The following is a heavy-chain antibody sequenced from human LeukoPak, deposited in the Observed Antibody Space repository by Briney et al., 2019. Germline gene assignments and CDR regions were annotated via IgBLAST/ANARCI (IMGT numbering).Heavy chain of an antibody. Sequence: GGSLRLSCAASVYSFRNAWMSWVRQAPGKGLEWVGRIKGKIDGGTTDYAAPVKGRFTISRDDSKNTLYLQMNSLKTEDTAVYYCAGDSDIFDYWGQGTLVTVSS. V-gene: IGHV3-15*01. D-gene: IGHD2-21*02. CDR3: AGDSDIFDY. J-gene: IGHJ4*02. CDR2: IKGKIDGGTT. CDR1: VYSFRNAW.